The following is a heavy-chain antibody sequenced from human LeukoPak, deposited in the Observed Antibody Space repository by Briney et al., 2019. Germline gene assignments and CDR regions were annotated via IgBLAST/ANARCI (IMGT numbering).Heavy chain of an antibody. CDR1: GASVSSSTYS. D-gene: IGHD3-10*01. V-gene: IGHV4-61*03. Sequence: NPSETLSLTCAVSGASVSSSTYSWSWIRQAPGKGLEWIGYIHYSGSTHYNPSLKSRVTMSLDTSKNPFSLKLTSVTAADAAVYYCSTDSRSYYTRFDCWGQGTLVTVSS. J-gene: IGHJ4*02. CDR2: IHYSGST. CDR3: STDSRSYYTRFDC.